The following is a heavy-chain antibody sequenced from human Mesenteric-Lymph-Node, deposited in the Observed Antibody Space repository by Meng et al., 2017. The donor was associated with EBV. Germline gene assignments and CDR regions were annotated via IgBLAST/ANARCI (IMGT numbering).Heavy chain of an antibody. CDR2: ISHSGRT. D-gene: IGHD6-19*01. CDR3: ARSPGWYSLDY. J-gene: IGHJ4*02. CDR1: GGSVSSGSYY. Sequence: QVQLQESGPGLVKPSGTLSLTCTGAGGSVSSGSYYWSWIRQPPGKGLELIGEISHSGRTTYNPSLKSRVTISADKSKNQFSLKLNSVTAADTAVYYCARSPGWYSLDYWGQGTLVTVSS. V-gene: IGHV4-61*01.